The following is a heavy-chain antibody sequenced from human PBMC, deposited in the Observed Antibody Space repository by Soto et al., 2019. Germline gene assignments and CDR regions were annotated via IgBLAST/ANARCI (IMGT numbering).Heavy chain of an antibody. CDR2: IVVVSGNT. CDR3: YCGVLRFLEPGGFDN. Sequence: SVKVSCKASGCTFTSSAVQWVRQARGQRLEWIGWIVVVSGNTNYAQKFQERVTITRDMSTSTAYMERSSLRSEDTAGYYCYCGVLRFLEPGGFDNWGQGTLVTVSS. D-gene: IGHD3-3*01. J-gene: IGHJ3*02. V-gene: IGHV1-58*01. CDR1: GCTFTSSA.